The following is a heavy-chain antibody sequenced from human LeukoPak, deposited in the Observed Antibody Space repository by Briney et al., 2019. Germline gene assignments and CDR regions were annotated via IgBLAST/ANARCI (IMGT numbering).Heavy chain of an antibody. CDR2: IYYSGST. CDR3: ARVRVDDFWSGYYIALPTPASYFDY. J-gene: IGHJ4*02. V-gene: IGHV4-59*08. D-gene: IGHD3-3*01. CDR1: GGSISSYY. Sequence: SETLSLTCTVSGGSISSYYWSWIRQPPGKGLEWIGYIYYSGSTNYNPSLKSRVTISVDTSKNQFSLKLSSVTAADTAVYYCARVRVDDFWSGYYIALPTPASYFDYWGQGTLVTVSS.